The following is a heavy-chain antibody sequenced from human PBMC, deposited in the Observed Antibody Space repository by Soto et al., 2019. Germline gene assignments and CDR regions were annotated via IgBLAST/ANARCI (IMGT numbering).Heavy chain of an antibody. V-gene: IGHV3-23*01. CDR1: GFTFSSYA. D-gene: IGHD6-19*01. J-gene: IGHJ5*02. Sequence: GGSLRVSCAASGFTFSSYAMSWVRQAPGKGLEWVSAISGSGGSTYYADSVKGRFTNSRDNSKNTLYLQMNSLRAEDTAVYYCAKASHSSGRPRNWFDPWGQGTLVTVSS. CDR2: ISGSGGST. CDR3: AKASHSSGRPRNWFDP.